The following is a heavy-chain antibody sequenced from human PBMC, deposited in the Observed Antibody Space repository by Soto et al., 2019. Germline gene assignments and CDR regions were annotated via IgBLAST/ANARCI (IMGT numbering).Heavy chain of an antibody. J-gene: IGHJ4*02. Sequence: PSETLSLTCTVSGGSISSSSYYWGWIRQPPGKGLEWIGSIYYSGSTYYNPSLKSRVTISVDTSKNQFSLKLSSVTAADTAVYYCARNSPTYYYDSSGYYWEKYFDYWGQGTLVTVSS. CDR1: GGSISSSSYY. CDR2: IYYSGST. CDR3: ARNSPTYYYDSSGYYWEKYFDY. D-gene: IGHD3-22*01. V-gene: IGHV4-39*01.